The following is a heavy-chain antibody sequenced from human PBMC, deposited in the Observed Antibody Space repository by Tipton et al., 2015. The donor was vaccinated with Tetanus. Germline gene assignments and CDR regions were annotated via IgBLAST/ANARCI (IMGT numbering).Heavy chain of an antibody. J-gene: IGHJ4*02. CDR2: IKSKTDGGTT. CDR1: GFTFSNAW. V-gene: IGHV3-15*01. CDR3: TPRYDSSGYWGNFDY. Sequence: SLRLSCAASGFTFSNAWMSWVRQAPGKGLEWVGRIKSKTDGGTTDYAAPVKGRFTISRDDSKNTLYLQMNSLKTEDTAVYYCTPRYDSSGYWGNFDYWGQGTLVTVSS. D-gene: IGHD3-22*01.